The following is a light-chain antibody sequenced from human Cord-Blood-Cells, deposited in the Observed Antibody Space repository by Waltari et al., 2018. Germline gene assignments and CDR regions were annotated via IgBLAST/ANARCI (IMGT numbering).Light chain of an antibody. CDR2: LGS. V-gene: IGKV2-28*01. J-gene: IGKJ2*01. Sequence: DIVITQSPLSLLVTPGEPASISCRSSQSLLHSNGYNYLEWYLQKRGQSPQLLSYLGSKRASGVPDRCSGSGSGTDVTLKISRVEAEDVGVDYCMQALQTYTFGQGTKLEIK. CDR1: QSLLHSNGYNY. CDR3: MQALQTYT.